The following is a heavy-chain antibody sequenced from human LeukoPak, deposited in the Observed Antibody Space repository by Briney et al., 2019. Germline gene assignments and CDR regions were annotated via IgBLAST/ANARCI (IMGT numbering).Heavy chain of an antibody. D-gene: IGHD2-15*01. V-gene: IGHV5-51*01. J-gene: IGHJ5*02. Sequence: GESLKTSCKGSGYSFTSYWIGWVRQMPGKGLEWMGIIYPGDSDTKYSPSFQGQVTISADKSISTAYLQWSSLKASDTAMYYCARQEYCSGGSCYTWFDPWGQGTLVIVSS. CDR3: ARQEYCSGGSCYTWFDP. CDR1: GYSFTSYW. CDR2: IYPGDSDT.